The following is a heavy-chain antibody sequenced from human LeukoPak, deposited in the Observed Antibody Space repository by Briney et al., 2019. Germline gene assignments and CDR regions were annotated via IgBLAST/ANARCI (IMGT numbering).Heavy chain of an antibody. D-gene: IGHD3-3*01. CDR2: IYYSGST. Sequence: PSETLSLTCTVSGGSISSGDYYWSWIRQPPGKGLEWIGYIYYSGSTYYNPSLKSRVTISVDTSKNQFSLKLSSVTAADTAVYYCARGSWGFLEWYGFDYWGQGTLVTVSS. J-gene: IGHJ4*02. CDR1: GGSISSGDYY. V-gene: IGHV4-30-4*08. CDR3: ARGSWGFLEWYGFDY.